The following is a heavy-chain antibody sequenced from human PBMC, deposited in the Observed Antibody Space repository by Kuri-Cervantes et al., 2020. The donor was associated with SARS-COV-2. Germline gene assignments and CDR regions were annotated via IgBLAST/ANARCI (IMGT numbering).Heavy chain of an antibody. D-gene: IGHD3-10*01. V-gene: IGHV3-7*01. J-gene: IGHJ3*01. CDR1: GFTFSDYY. CDR3: AKSGRQYDV. Sequence: GESLKISCAASGFTFSDYYMSWIRQAPGKGLEWVANIKPDGSEKNYVDSVKGRFTISRDNAKNSLYLQTNSLRVEDTAVYYCAKSGRQYDVWGQGTMVTVSS. CDR2: IKPDGSEK.